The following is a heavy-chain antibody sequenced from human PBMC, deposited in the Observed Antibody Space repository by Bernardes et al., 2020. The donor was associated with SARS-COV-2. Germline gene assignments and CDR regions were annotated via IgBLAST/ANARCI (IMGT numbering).Heavy chain of an antibody. CDR3: ARHIAVASFSYMDV. CDR2: IYPGDSDT. V-gene: IGHV5-51*01. Sequence: GESLKISCKGSGYSFISYWIAWVRQMPGNGLEWMGIIYPGDSDTRYSPSFQGQVTISADKSISTAYLQWSSLKASDTAMYYCARHIAVASFSYMDVWGKGTTVTVSS. D-gene: IGHD6-19*01. J-gene: IGHJ6*03. CDR1: GYSFISYW.